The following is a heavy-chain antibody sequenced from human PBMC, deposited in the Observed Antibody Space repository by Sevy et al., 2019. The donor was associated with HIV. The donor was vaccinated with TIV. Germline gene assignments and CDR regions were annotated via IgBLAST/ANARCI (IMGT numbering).Heavy chain of an antibody. V-gene: IGHV3-48*03. D-gene: IGHD3-22*01. J-gene: IGHJ4*02. CDR2: ISSSGTSI. CDR3: ARGPHYYYDSSAFFDY. Sequence: GGSLRLSCAASGFTFSSYEMNWVRQAPGKGLEWISYISSSGTSIYYADSVKGRFTISRDSPKNSLYLQMNSLRAEDTAVYCCARGPHYYYDSSAFFDYWGQGTLVTVSS. CDR1: GFTFSSYE.